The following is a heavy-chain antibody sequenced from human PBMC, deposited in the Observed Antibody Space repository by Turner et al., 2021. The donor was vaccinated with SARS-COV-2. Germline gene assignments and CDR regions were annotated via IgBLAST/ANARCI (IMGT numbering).Heavy chain of an antibody. CDR2: IYDSGTT. V-gene: IGHV4-39*01. J-gene: IGHJ4*02. CDR1: GGPSSSSSYF. Sequence: QVQLHESGPGLVKPSEPLSLTCTVSGGPSSSSSYFWGWIRQPPTKELEWIGSIYDSGTTYSNTSIKSRDSLSIVPTNNQFSMKLTSVTAANTALYFCARQEAGQGLDYWGRGILVTVSS. CDR3: ARQEAGQGLDY. D-gene: IGHD3-10*01.